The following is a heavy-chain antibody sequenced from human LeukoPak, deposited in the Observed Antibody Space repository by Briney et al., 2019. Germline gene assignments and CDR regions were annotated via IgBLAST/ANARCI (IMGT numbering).Heavy chain of an antibody. V-gene: IGHV3-23*01. CDR2: ISGSGGSR. CDR1: GFTFSSYA. CDR3: ARDRYYYDNSGSLDY. D-gene: IGHD3-22*01. J-gene: IGHJ4*02. Sequence: GGSLRLSCAASGFTFSSYAMSWVRQAPGKGLEWLSAISGSGGSRYYSGSLKGRFTISRDNSKSTLYLQMTSLRAEDTAVYYCARDRYYYDNSGSLDYWGQGTLVTVSS.